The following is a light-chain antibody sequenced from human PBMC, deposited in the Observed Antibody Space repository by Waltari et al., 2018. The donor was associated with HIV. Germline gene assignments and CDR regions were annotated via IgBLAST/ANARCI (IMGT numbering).Light chain of an antibody. CDR1: ESFYTY. V-gene: IGKV1-39*01. CDR2: GAS. Sequence: IRLTQFPSSLSESVVYRVNITCRASESFYTYLHWYQQKPEKAPKILIHGASRLQNGVPPRFSGGGYGTEFTLTIDNLRPEDFATYFCQQSYNTVVFTFGQGT. J-gene: IGKJ2*01. CDR3: QQSYNTVVFT.